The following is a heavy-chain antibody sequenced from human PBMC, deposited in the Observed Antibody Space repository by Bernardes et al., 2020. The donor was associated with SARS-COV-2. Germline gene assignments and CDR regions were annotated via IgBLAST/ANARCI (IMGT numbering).Heavy chain of an antibody. CDR3: ARGTAAGTDGMDV. J-gene: IGHJ6*02. V-gene: IGHV4-39*07. Sequence: SETLSLTCTVSGGCISSIGYYWGWLLQSPGKGMKWIASINSSGNTYYNPSRQSRVTQPIDTSKNQCSLNLNSVTAADTAVYYCARGTAAGTDGMDVWGQGTTVTVSS. D-gene: IGHD6-19*01. CDR2: INSSGNT. CDR1: GGCISSIGYY.